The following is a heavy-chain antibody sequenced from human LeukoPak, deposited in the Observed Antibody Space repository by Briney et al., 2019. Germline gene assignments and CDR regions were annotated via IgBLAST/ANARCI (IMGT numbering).Heavy chain of an antibody. D-gene: IGHD3-3*01. CDR2: IKQDGSEK. CDR1: GFTFGSYW. J-gene: IGHJ3*02. Sequence: GGSLRLSCAASGFTFGSYWMSWVRQAPGKGLEWVANIKQDGSEKYYVDSVKGRFTISRDNAENSLYLQMNSLRAEDTAVYYCARVRRITIFGVVDFDIWGQGTMVTVSS. CDR3: ARVRRITIFGVVDFDI. V-gene: IGHV3-7*01.